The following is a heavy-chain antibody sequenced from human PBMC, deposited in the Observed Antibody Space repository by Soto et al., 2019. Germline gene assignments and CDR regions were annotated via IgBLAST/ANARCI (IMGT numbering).Heavy chain of an antibody. CDR2: TYYRCKWFH. V-gene: IGHV6-1*01. J-gene: IGHJ5*02. CDR3: ARAPPVIGANWFDP. D-gene: IGHD2-21*01. Sequence: PSQTLSLTCAISGDSVSSDSAAWNWIRQSPSRGLEWLGRTYYRCKWFHDYAVSVKSRIIINPDTSKNQFSLQLNSVTPEDTAVYYCARAPPVIGANWFDPLGQGTLVTVSS. CDR1: GDSVSSDSAA.